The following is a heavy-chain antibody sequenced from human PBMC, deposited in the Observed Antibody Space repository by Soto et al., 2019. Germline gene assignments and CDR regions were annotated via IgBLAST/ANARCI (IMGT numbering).Heavy chain of an antibody. Sequence: SVKVSCKASGFTFTSSAVQWVRQARGQRLEWIGWIVVGSGNTNYAQKFQERVTITRDMSTSTAYMELSSLRSEDTAVYYCAADQGGNSLLDYWGQGTLVTVSS. V-gene: IGHV1-58*01. CDR1: GFTFTSSA. D-gene: IGHD2-21*02. J-gene: IGHJ4*02. CDR2: IVVGSGNT. CDR3: AADQGGNSLLDY.